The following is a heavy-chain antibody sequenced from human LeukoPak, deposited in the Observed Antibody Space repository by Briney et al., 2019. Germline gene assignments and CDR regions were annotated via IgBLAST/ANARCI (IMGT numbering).Heavy chain of an antibody. CDR3: ARRSAAKDAFDI. D-gene: IGHD6-25*01. V-gene: IGHV3-74*01. J-gene: IGHJ3*02. CDR2: IKSDGSST. Sequence: PGGSLRLSCAASGFTFSSYWMHWVRHAPGKGLVWVSRIKSDGSSTSYADSVKGRFTISRDNAKNTLYLQMNSLRAEDTAVYYCARRSAAKDAFDIWGQGTMVTVSS. CDR1: GFTFSSYW.